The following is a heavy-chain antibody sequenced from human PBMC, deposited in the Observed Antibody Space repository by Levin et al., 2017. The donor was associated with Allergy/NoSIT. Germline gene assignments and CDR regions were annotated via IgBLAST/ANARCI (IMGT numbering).Heavy chain of an antibody. J-gene: IGHJ5*02. Sequence: LSLTCTVSGGSISSYYWSWIRQPPGKGLEWIGYIYYSGSTNYNPSLKSRVTISVDTSKNQFSLKLSSVTAADTAVYYCARMYCSSTSCYAGMGLNWFDPWGQGTLVTVSS. CDR3: ARMYCSSTSCYAGMGLNWFDP. CDR1: GGSISSYY. CDR2: IYYSGST. V-gene: IGHV4-59*01. D-gene: IGHD2-2*01.